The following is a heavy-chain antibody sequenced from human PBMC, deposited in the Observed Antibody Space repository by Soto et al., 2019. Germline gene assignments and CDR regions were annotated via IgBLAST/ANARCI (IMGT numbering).Heavy chain of an antibody. J-gene: IGHJ5*02. CDR1: GGSISSGGYY. V-gene: IGHV4-31*03. CDR2: IYYSGST. D-gene: IGHD3-10*01. CDR3: ASLEYGSGSYPRFDP. Sequence: SETLSLTCTVSGGSISSGGYYWSWIRQHPGKGLEWIGYIYYSGSTYYNPSLKSRVTISVDTSKNQFSLKLSSVTAADTAVYYCASLEYGSGSYPRFDPWGQGTLVTVSS.